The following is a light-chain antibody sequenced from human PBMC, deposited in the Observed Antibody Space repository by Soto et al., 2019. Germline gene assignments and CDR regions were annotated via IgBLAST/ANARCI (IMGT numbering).Light chain of an antibody. CDR2: GAS. Sequence: EIVMTQSPATLSVSPGERATLSCRASQSVNTNLVWYQQKPGQAPRLLIYGASTRATGIPARFSGSGSGTEFTLTISSLQSEDFAVYYCQQHNNWPPWITFGQGTRLEIK. J-gene: IGKJ5*01. CDR3: QQHNNWPPWIT. CDR1: QSVNTN. V-gene: IGKV3-15*01.